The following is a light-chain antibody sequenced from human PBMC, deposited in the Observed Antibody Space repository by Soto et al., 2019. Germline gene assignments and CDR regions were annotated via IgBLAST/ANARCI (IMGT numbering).Light chain of an antibody. V-gene: IGKV3-20*01. Sequence: EIVLTQSPGTLSLSPGERAPLSCRASQSVSNNYLAWYQQKPGQAPRLLIYGASSRATGIPDRFSGSGSGTDFTLTISRLEPEDFAVYYCQQYGSSPWTFGQGTKVDI. J-gene: IGKJ1*01. CDR3: QQYGSSPWT. CDR2: GAS. CDR1: QSVSNNY.